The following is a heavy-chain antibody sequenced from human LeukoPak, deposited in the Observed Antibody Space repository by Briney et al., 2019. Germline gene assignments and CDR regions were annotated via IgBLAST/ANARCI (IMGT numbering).Heavy chain of an antibody. Sequence: PGGSLRLSCAASGFTFSSYSMHWVRQAPGKGLEWVAVISYDGSNKYYADSVKGRFTISRDNSKNTLYLQMNSLRAEDTAVYYCARDHIKWLGATNFDYWGQGTLVTVSS. CDR3: ARDHIKWLGATNFDY. CDR2: ISYDGSNK. D-gene: IGHD1-26*01. V-gene: IGHV3-30*03. J-gene: IGHJ4*02. CDR1: GFTFSSYS.